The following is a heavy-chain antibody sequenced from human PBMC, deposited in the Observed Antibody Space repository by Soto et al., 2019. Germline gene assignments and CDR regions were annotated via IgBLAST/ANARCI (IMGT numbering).Heavy chain of an antibody. D-gene: IGHD3-16*01. Sequence: SVKVSCKASGGTFSSYTISWVRQAPGQGLEWMGRIIPILGIANYAQKFQGRVTITADKSTSTAYMELSSLRSEDTAVYYCAIDGDLGAGNIDYWGKGPLVTVSS. V-gene: IGHV1-69*04. CDR2: IIPILGIA. CDR1: GGTFSSYT. CDR3: AIDGDLGAGNIDY. J-gene: IGHJ4*02.